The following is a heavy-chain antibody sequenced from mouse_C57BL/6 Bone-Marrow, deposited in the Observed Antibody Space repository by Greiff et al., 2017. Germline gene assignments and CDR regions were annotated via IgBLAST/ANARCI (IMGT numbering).Heavy chain of an antibody. V-gene: IGHV14-3*01. J-gene: IGHJ1*03. CDR2: IDPANGNT. CDR3: ARAKYYGRGNGYFDV. CDR1: GFTIKNTY. D-gene: IGHD1-1*01. Sequence: VQLQQSVAELVRPGASVKLSCTASGFTIKNTYMHWVKQRPEQGLEWIGSIDPANGNTKYAPKFQGKATITADTSSNTAYLQLSSLTSEDTAIDYCARAKYYGRGNGYFDVWGTGTTVTVSS.